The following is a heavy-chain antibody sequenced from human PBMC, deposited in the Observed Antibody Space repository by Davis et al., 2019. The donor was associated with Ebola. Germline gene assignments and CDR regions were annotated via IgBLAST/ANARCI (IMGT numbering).Heavy chain of an antibody. Sequence: GESLKISCAASGFTFSSYWMSWVRQAPGKGLEWVANIKQDGSEKYYVDSVKGRFTISRDNAKNSLYLQMNSLRAEDTAVYYCARGPYSADSGSHHHGLDYWGQGTLVTVSS. V-gene: IGHV3-7*01. CDR1: GFTFSSYW. D-gene: IGHD3-10*01. CDR3: ARGPYSADSGSHHHGLDY. CDR2: IKQDGSEK. J-gene: IGHJ4*02.